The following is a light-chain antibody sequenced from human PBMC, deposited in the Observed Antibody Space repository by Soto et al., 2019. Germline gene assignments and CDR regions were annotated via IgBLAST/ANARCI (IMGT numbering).Light chain of an antibody. J-gene: IGLJ1*01. V-gene: IGLV2-14*03. CDR3: SSFTSGSTRF. CDR2: GVS. CDR1: INDIGAFNF. Sequence: QSALTQPASVSGSLGQSITISCTGTINDIGAFNFVSWYQQHPGTAPKVLIYGVSNRPSGVAFRFSGSKSGSTASLTISGLQPEDEADYYCSSFTSGSTRFFGTGTKLTVL.